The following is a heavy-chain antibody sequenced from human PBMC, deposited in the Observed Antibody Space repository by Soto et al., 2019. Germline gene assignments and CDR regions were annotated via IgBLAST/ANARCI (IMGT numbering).Heavy chain of an antibody. Sequence: PGGSLRLSCAASGFTFSSYGMHWVRQAPGKGLEWVAVISYDGSNKYYADSVKGRFTISRDNSKNTLYLQMNSLRAEDTAVYYCAKGGTTIFGVVLFDYWGQGTLVTVSS. CDR3: AKGGTTIFGVVLFDY. CDR1: GFTFSSYG. V-gene: IGHV3-30*18. CDR2: ISYDGSNK. D-gene: IGHD3-3*01. J-gene: IGHJ4*02.